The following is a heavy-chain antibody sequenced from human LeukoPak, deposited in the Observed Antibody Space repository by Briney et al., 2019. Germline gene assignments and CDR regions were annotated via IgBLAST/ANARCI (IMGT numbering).Heavy chain of an antibody. D-gene: IGHD2-15*01. CDR2: INHSGST. Sequence: PSETLSLTCAVYGGSFSGYHWSWIRQPPGKGLEWIGEINHSGSTNYNPSLKSRVTISVDTSKNQFSLKLSSVTAADTAVYYCARLGYYSPDYWGQGTLVTVSS. CDR1: GGSFSGYH. V-gene: IGHV4-34*01. J-gene: IGHJ4*02. CDR3: ARLGYYSPDY.